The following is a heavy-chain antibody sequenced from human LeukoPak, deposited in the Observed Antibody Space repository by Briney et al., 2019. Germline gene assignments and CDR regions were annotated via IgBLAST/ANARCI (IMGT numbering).Heavy chain of an antibody. CDR3: AKASQFYSSGSDY. D-gene: IGHD6-19*01. J-gene: IGHJ4*02. CDR2: ISGSGGRT. Sequence: GGSLRLSCTASGFTFSSYAMSWVRQAPGKGLEWVSAISGSGGRTYYADSEKGRFTIYRDNSKNTLYLKMNRLRAEHAAVYYCAKASQFYSSGSDYWGQGTLVTVSS. CDR1: GFTFSSYA. V-gene: IGHV3-23*01.